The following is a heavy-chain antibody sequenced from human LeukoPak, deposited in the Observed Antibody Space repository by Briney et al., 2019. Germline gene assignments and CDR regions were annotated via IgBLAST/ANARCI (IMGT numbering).Heavy chain of an antibody. CDR3: ARGGLLYYGSGSYRYFDY. CDR2: ISAYNGNT. CDR1: GYTFTSYG. J-gene: IGHJ4*02. V-gene: IGHV1-18*01. D-gene: IGHD3-10*01. Sequence: ASEKVSCKASGYTFTSYGISWVRQAPGQGLEWMGWISAYNGNTNYAQKFQGRVTMTTDASTSTAYMELRSLRSDDTAVYYCARGGLLYYGSGSYRYFDYWGQGTLVTVSS.